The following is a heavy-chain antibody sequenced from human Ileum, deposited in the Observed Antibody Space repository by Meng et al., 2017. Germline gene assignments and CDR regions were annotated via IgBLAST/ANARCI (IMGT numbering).Heavy chain of an antibody. Sequence: GESLKISCAASGFTFSNYWMNWVRQAPGKGLEWVANIKEDGSTKYYVDSVKGRFTISRDNAQNSLYLQMSSLRAEDTAVYYCVRDIDNFDDSGFSDWFDSWGQGTLVTVSS. CDR3: VRDIDNFDDSGFSDWFDS. D-gene: IGHD3-22*01. CDR1: GFTFSNYW. V-gene: IGHV3-7*01. CDR2: IKEDGSTK. J-gene: IGHJ5*01.